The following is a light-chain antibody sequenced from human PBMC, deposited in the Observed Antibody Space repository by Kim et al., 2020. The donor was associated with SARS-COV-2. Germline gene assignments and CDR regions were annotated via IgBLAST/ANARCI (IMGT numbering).Light chain of an antibody. J-gene: IGLJ2*01. CDR1: TIDIGASDS. CDR3: SSYSTCSTSIL. CDR2: DVF. V-gene: IGLV2-14*03. Sequence: QSITIPCTGTTIDIGASDSVSWYLQRPGKAPRLLIYDVFYLPSGISDRFSGSKSGNTASLTISGLKAEDEADYYCSSYSTCSTSILFGGGTSVTVL.